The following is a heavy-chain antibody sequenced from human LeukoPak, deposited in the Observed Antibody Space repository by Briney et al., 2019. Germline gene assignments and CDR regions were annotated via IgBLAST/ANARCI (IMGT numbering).Heavy chain of an antibody. J-gene: IGHJ6*03. CDR1: GGSISSGFYY. CDR2: IYSSGST. Sequence: SQTLSLTCSVSGGSISSGFYYWNWIRQPAGKGLEWIGRIYSSGSTNYNPSLNSRVIISVDTSKTQFSLKLSSVTAADTAVHYCARGPYYDFWSGYPPSRYYMDVWGKGTTVTVSS. D-gene: IGHD3-3*01. CDR3: ARGPYYDFWSGYPPSRYYMDV. V-gene: IGHV4-61*02.